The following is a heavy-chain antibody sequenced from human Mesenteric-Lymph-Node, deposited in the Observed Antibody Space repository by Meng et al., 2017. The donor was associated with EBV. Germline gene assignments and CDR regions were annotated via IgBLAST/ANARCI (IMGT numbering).Heavy chain of an antibody. CDR3: ARRPWSLYYYFDY. Sequence: LPMRVWDPVVDKLSETLSLTCPVSGGSISMSSDYWGWIRQPPGKGLEWIGDFYYSENTYYSPSLKSRVTISVDTSKNQFSLKLSSVTAADTAVYYCARRPWSLYYYFDYWGPGTLVTVSS. D-gene: IGHD1-26*01. V-gene: IGHV4-39*07. CDR2: FYYSENT. CDR1: GGSISMSSDY. J-gene: IGHJ4*02.